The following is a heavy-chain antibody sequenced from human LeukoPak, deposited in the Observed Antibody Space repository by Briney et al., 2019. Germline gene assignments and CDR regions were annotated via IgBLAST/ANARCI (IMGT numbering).Heavy chain of an antibody. V-gene: IGHV3-11*01. CDR1: GFTFSDYY. D-gene: IGHD3-3*01. Sequence: GSLRLSCATSGFTFSDYYMSWIRQAPGKGLEWVSYISSSGSTIYYADSVKGRFTISRDNAKNSLYLQMNSLRAEDTAVYYCARAFRVTHFDYWGQGTLVTVSS. J-gene: IGHJ4*02. CDR3: ARAFRVTHFDY. CDR2: ISSSGSTI.